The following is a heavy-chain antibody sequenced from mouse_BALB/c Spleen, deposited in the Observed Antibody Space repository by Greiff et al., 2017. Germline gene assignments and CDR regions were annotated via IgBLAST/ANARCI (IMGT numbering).Heavy chain of an antibody. D-gene: IGHD1-1*01. CDR2: ISSGGSYT. J-gene: IGHJ3*01. CDR1: GFTFSSYG. Sequence: EVKLMESGGDLVKPGGSLKLSCAASGFTFSSYGMSWVRQTPDKRLEWVATISSGGSYTYYPDGVKGRFTISRDNAKNTLYLQMSSLKSEDTAMYYCAREGTTVEPFAYWGQGTLVTVSA. CDR3: AREGTTVEPFAY. V-gene: IGHV5-6*01.